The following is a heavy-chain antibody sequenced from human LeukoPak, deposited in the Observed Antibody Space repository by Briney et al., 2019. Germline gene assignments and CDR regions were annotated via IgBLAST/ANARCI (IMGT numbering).Heavy chain of an antibody. CDR1: GYTLTELS. J-gene: IGHJ6*02. CDR2: FDPEDGET. CDR3: ATGLRWSGYYKGYYYYGMDV. Sequence: ASVKVSCKVSGYTLTELSMHWVRQAPGKGLEWMGGFDPEDGETIYAQKFQGRVTMTEDTSTVTAYMELSSLRSEDTAVYYCATGLRWSGYYKGYYYYGMDVWGQGTTVTVSS. V-gene: IGHV1-24*01. D-gene: IGHD3-3*01.